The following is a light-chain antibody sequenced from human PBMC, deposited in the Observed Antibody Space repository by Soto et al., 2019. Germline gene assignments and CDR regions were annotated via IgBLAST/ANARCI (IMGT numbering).Light chain of an antibody. Sequence: DIQLTQSHSTLSASVGNRVTLTCLASQSISSWWRWYHQKPADPPNILLYSASSLKSAGPSRCSGGGAATKFTPPTSSLQPAEFATEYCQQYKGYSGTFGQGTKVDIK. CDR2: SAS. CDR1: QSISSW. CDR3: QQYKGYSGT. J-gene: IGKJ1*01. V-gene: IGKV1-5*03.